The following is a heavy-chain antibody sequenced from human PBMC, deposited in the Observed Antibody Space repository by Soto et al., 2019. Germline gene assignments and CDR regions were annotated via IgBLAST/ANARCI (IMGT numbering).Heavy chain of an antibody. V-gene: IGHV4-39*01. Sequence: SSETLSLTCTVSGGSISSSSYYWGWIRQPPGKGLEWIGSIYYSGSTYYNPSLKSRVTISVDTSKNQFSLKLSSVTAADTAVYYCARHRGYSYYLFDYWGQGTLVTVSS. CDR3: ARHRGYSYYLFDY. CDR1: GGSISSSSYY. CDR2: IYYSGST. D-gene: IGHD5-18*01. J-gene: IGHJ4*02.